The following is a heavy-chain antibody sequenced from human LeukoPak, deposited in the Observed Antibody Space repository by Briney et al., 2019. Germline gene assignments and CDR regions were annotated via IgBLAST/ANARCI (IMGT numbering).Heavy chain of an antibody. J-gene: IGHJ4*02. CDR1: GFTFSSYA. D-gene: IGHD2-15*01. V-gene: IGHV3-23*01. CDR2: ISGSGGGT. Sequence: PGGSLRLSFAASGFTFSSYAMTWVRQAPGKGLEWVSGISGSGGGTYYTDSVKGRFTISRDNSKNTLYLQMNSLRAEDTAVYYCAKDTLGYCSGGICYNYWGQGTLVTVSS. CDR3: AKDTLGYCSGGICYNY.